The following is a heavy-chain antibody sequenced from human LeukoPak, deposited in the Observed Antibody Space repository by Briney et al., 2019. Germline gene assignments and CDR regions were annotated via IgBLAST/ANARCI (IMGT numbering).Heavy chain of an antibody. J-gene: IGHJ4*02. CDR3: ARDAGYYFDF. CDR1: GDSISSSYY. D-gene: IGHD6-13*01. CDR2: IYHSGKT. V-gene: IGHV4-31*03. Sequence: PSETLSLTCTVSGDSISSSYYWSWFRQLPGKGLEWIGFIYHSGKTYYNPSHKSRFTISIDTSKNQFSLKVSSVTAADTAMYYCARDAGYYFDFWGQGTLVTVSS.